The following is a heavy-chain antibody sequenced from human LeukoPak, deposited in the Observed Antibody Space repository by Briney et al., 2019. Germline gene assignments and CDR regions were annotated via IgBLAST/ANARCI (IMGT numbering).Heavy chain of an antibody. CDR3: ARVANWNERPYYYYMDV. Sequence: SSETLSLTCTVSGGSISSYYWSWIRQPAGKGLEWIGRIYTSGSTNYNPSLKSRVTMSVDTSKNQFSLKLSSVTAADTAVYYCARVANWNERPYYYYMDVWGKGTTVTVSS. J-gene: IGHJ6*03. CDR1: GGSISSYY. V-gene: IGHV4-4*07. D-gene: IGHD1-20*01. CDR2: IYTSGST.